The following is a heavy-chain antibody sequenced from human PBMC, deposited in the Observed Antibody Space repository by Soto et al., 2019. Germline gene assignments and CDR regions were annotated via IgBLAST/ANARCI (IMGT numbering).Heavy chain of an antibody. J-gene: IGHJ5*02. D-gene: IGHD6-25*01. CDR2: VYFSGNT. CDR3: GSVRPSGYVLS. CDR1: GGSLSSYY. V-gene: IGHV4-59*01. Sequence: QVQLQESGPGLVKPSETLSLTCTVSGGSLSSYYWSWIRQSPGKGLEWIGYVYFSGNTNYNPSLKSRSTISIDTSRNTFSLRLASVTAADTAFYYCGSVRPSGYVLSWGQGTLVTVSS.